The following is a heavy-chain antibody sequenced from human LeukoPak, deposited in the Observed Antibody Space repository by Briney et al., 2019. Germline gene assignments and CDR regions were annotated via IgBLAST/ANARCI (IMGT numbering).Heavy chain of an antibody. CDR1: GFTFSSYS. V-gene: IGHV3-21*01. CDR2: VTSTGIYT. D-gene: IGHD3-10*01. CDR3: ARESGKGAFDI. Sequence: GGSLRLSCAASGFTFSSYSMNWVRQAPGKGLEWVSSVTSTGIYTYYADSVKGRFTISRDNAKNSLYLQMNSLRIEDTAVYYCARESGKGAFDIWGHGTMVIVSS. J-gene: IGHJ3*02.